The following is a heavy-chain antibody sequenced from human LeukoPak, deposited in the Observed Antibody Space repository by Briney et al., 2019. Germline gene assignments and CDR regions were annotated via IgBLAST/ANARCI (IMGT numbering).Heavy chain of an antibody. CDR1: GYTLTELS. Sequence: GASVKVSCKVSGYTLTELSIHWVRQAPGQGLEWMGGIIPIFGTANYAQKFQGGVTITADESTSTAYMELSSLRSEDTAVYYCARDLKSGGYCSSTSCYGGWFDPWGQGTLVTVSS. CDR2: IIPIFGTA. CDR3: ARDLKSGGYCSSTSCYGGWFDP. V-gene: IGHV1-69*13. J-gene: IGHJ5*02. D-gene: IGHD2-2*01.